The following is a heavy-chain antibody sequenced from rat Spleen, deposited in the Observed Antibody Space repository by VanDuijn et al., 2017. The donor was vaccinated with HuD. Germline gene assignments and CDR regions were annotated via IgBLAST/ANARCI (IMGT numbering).Heavy chain of an antibody. CDR2: IRTSGGDT. CDR1: GLSFSNYD. CDR3: ARHRNYGGIPFDY. J-gene: IGHJ2*01. D-gene: IGHD1-11*01. V-gene: IGHV5-25*01. Sequence: EVQLVESGGGLVQPGRSMKLSCAASGLSFSNYDMAWVRQAPTKGLEWVASIRTSGGDTYYRDSVRGRFTLSRDNAKSTLYLQMDSLRSEDTATYYCARHRNYGGIPFDYWGQGVMVTVSS.